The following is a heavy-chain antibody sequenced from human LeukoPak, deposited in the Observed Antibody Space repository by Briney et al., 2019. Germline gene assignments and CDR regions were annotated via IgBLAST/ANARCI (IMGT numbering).Heavy chain of an antibody. CDR1: GFTHSNYW. CDR2: IKPDGSEK. CDR3: ARDQTPFV. V-gene: IGHV3-7*01. Sequence: GGSLRLSYAASGFTHSNYWMTWVRQAPGKGLEWVANIKPDGSEKYYVDSVKGRFTISRDNAKNSLYLQMNSLRAEDTAVYYCARDQTPFVWGQGTLVTVSS. J-gene: IGHJ4*02.